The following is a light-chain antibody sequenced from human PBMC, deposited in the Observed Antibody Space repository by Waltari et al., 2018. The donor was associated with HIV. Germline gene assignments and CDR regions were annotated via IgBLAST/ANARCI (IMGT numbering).Light chain of an antibody. V-gene: IGKV1-NL1*01. CDR2: GAS. CDR3: QQYHRGPLT. Sequence: DIQMTQSPSSLSASVGARVTLTCRASQGISNSLAWYQQKPGKAPKVLRQGASRLESGVPSRFSGSGSGTDYTLTISSLQPEDFATYYCQQYHRGPLTFGGGTKVEIK. J-gene: IGKJ4*01. CDR1: QGISNS.